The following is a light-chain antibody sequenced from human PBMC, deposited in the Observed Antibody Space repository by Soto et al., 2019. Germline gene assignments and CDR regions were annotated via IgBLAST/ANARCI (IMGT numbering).Light chain of an antibody. V-gene: IGKV3-20*01. Sequence: EIVLTQSPATMSLSPGDSATLSCWTSQSVCSNSLAWHQQKPGQAPRLLIYGASNRAARIPDSFGGSGSGTDFTLTISRLEPEDFAVYYCQQYGNPPITFGQGTRLEIK. CDR2: GAS. CDR3: QQYGNPPIT. J-gene: IGKJ5*01. CDR1: QSVCSNS.